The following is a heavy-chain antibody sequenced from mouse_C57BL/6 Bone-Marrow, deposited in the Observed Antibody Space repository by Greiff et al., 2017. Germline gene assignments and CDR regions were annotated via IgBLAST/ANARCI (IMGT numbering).Heavy chain of an antibody. V-gene: IGHV3-6*01. CDR2: ISYDGSN. D-gene: IGHD1-1*01. J-gene: IGHJ2*01. CDR3: AKGLTPVVATDY. CDR1: GYSITSGYY. Sequence: EVKLQESGPGLVKPSQSLSLTCSVTGYSITSGYYWNWIRQFPGNKLEWMGYISYDGSNNYNPSLKNRISITRATSKSQFFLKLNSVTTENTATYYCAKGLTPVVATDYWGQGTTLTVSS.